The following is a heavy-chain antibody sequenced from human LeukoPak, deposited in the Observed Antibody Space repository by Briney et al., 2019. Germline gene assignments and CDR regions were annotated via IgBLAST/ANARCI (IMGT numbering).Heavy chain of an antibody. V-gene: IGHV3-13*01. Sequence: GGSLRLSCAAAGFTFSSYDMHWVRQATGKGLEWVSAIGTAGDTYYPGSVKGRFTIFRENAKNSLYLQMNSLRAGDTAVYYCAGSSGHDAFDIWGQGTMVTVSS. D-gene: IGHD2-15*01. CDR2: IGTAGDT. CDR1: GFTFSSYD. CDR3: AGSSGHDAFDI. J-gene: IGHJ3*02.